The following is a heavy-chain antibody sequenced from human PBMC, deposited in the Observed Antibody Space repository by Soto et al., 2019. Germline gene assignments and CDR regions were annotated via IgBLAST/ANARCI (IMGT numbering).Heavy chain of an antibody. Sequence: ASVKVSCKASGYTFTSYGISWVRQAPGQGLEWMGWISAYNGNTNYAQKLQGRVTMTTDTSTSTAYMELRSLRSDDTAVYYCARVTYDYVWGSYRYYYFDYWGQGTLVTVSS. J-gene: IGHJ4*02. D-gene: IGHD3-16*02. V-gene: IGHV1-18*01. CDR3: ARVTYDYVWGSYRYYYFDY. CDR1: GYTFTSYG. CDR2: ISAYNGNT.